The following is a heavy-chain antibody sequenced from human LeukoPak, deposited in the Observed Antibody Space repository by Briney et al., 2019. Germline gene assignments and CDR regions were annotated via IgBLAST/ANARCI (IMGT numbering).Heavy chain of an antibody. J-gene: IGHJ4*02. CDR2: IYHSGGT. D-gene: IGHD3-9*01. V-gene: IGHV4-59*08. Sequence: SQTLPLTCTVSGGSISSYYWSWIRQPPGKGLEWIGSIYHSGGTYYNPSLKSRVTISVDTSKNQFSLKLSSVTAADTAVYYCARRYFDGNDYWGQGTLVTVSS. CDR1: GGSISSYY. CDR3: ARRYFDGNDY.